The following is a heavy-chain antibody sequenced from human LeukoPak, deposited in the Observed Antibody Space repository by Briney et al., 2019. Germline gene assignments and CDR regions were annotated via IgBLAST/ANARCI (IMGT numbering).Heavy chain of an antibody. J-gene: IGHJ4*02. D-gene: IGHD3-16*02. CDR2: ISDDGSSI. Sequence: GGSLRLSCAASGFTFSSYWMHWVRQAPGKGLEWVSRISDDGSSINYADSVRGRFIISRDNAKKSLYLQMNSLRAEDTAVYYCAKDVIDSRYWGQGTLVTVSS. CDR1: GFTFSSYW. V-gene: IGHV3-74*01. CDR3: AKDVIDSRY.